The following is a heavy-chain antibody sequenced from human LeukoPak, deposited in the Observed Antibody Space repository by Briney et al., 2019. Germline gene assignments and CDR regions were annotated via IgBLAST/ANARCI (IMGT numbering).Heavy chain of an antibody. CDR1: GGSFSGYY. J-gene: IGHJ4*02. D-gene: IGHD3-16*02. V-gene: IGHV4-34*01. CDR3: SGGTMFCDYVGASYRYSGGGYFDY. CDR2: SNHCGST. Sequence: SETLSLTCAVYGGSFSGYYWSWIRPPPPKGLGWMGESNHCGSTNYNPSLKSRVTISVDTSKNQISLKLSAVTAADTVVCYYSGGTMFCDYVGASYRYSGGGYFDYWGQGTLVTVSS.